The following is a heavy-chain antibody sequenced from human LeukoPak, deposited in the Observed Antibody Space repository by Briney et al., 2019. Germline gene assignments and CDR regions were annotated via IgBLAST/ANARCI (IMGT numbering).Heavy chain of an antibody. CDR1: GFTFSSYG. CDR2: ISYDGSNK. D-gene: IGHD3-10*01. J-gene: IGHJ4*02. CDR3: ARDLVPGWFTMVRERFDY. Sequence: GGSLRLSCAASGFTFSSYGMHWVRQAPGKGLEWVAVISYDGSNKYSADSVKGRFTISRDNAKNSLYLQMNSLRAEDTAVYYCARDLVPGWFTMVRERFDYWGQGTLVTVSS. V-gene: IGHV3-30*03.